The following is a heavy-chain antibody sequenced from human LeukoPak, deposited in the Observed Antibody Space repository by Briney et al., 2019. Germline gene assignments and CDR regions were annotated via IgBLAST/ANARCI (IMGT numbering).Heavy chain of an antibody. D-gene: IGHD4-17*01. CDR1: GFTFSAYY. CDR3: ARDMRGDFYYYYGMDV. Sequence: PGGSLRLSCAASGFTFSAYYMSWIRQAPRKGLEWVSYISSSSSYTNYADSVKGRFTISRDNAKNSLYLQMNSLRAEDTAVYYCARDMRGDFYYYYGMDVWGQGTTVTVSS. CDR2: ISSSSSYT. V-gene: IGHV3-11*06. J-gene: IGHJ6*02.